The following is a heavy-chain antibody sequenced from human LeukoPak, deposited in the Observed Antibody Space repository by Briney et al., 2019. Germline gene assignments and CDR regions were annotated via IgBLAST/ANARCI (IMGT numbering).Heavy chain of an antibody. V-gene: IGHV1-18*01. CDR2: ISAYNGNT. Sequence: ASVKVSCKASGYTFTSFGISWVRQAPGQGLEWMGWISAYNGNTDYAQNFQGRVSMTRDTSTTTAYMELSSLRSEDTAVYYCARTGEDPPAATLYGMDVWGQGTTVTVSS. D-gene: IGHD2-15*01. J-gene: IGHJ6*02. CDR3: ARTGEDPPAATLYGMDV. CDR1: GYTFTSFG.